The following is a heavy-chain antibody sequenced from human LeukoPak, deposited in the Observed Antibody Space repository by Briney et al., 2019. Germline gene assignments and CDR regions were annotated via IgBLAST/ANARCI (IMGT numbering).Heavy chain of an antibody. CDR3: ARASCGGDCYLPYYFDY. CDR2: IYPGDSDT. D-gene: IGHD2-21*02. Sequence: GESLKISCKGSGYSFTSYWIGWVRQMPGKGLEWMGIIYPGDSDTRYSPSFQGKVTISADKSISTAYLQWSSLKASDTAMYYCARASCGGDCYLPYYFDYWGQGTLVTVSS. CDR1: GYSFTSYW. J-gene: IGHJ4*02. V-gene: IGHV5-51*01.